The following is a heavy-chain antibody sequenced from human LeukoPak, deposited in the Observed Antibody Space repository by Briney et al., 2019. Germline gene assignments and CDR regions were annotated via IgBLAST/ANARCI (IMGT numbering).Heavy chain of an antibody. Sequence: PGRSLRLSCAASGFSLSAYGVHWVRQAPGKGREWVAVIWYDGTSKDYADSVKGRFTFSRDNSKNTLYLQMNSLTVEDTAVYYCARSQSSSLIDYWGQGTLVTVSS. J-gene: IGHJ4*02. CDR2: IWYDGTSK. CDR3: ARSQSSSLIDY. CDR1: GFSLSAYG. V-gene: IGHV3-33*01. D-gene: IGHD6-13*01.